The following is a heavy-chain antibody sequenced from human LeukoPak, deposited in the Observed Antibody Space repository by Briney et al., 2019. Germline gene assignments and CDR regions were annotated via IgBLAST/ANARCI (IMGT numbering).Heavy chain of an antibody. V-gene: IGHV5-51*01. J-gene: IGHJ6*02. Sequence: GESLKISCKGSGYSFTSYRIGWVRQMPGKGLEWMGIIYPGDSDTRYSPSFQGQVTISADKSISTAYLQWSSLKASDTAMYYCARLGSSSFYYYYGMDVWGQGTTVTVSS. CDR3: ARLGSSSFYYYYGMDV. CDR1: GYSFTSYR. CDR2: IYPGDSDT. D-gene: IGHD6-6*01.